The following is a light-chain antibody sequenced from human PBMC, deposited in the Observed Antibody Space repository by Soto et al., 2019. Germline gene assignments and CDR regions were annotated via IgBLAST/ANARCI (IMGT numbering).Light chain of an antibody. CDR3: QQYNNWPRLT. J-gene: IGKJ4*01. V-gene: IGKV3-15*01. Sequence: EIVMTQSPATLSVSPGERATLSCRASQSVSSNLAWYQQKPGQTPRLRIYGASTRATGITARFSGSGSGTEFTLTISSLQSEDFAVYYCQQYNNWPRLTFGGGTKVEIK. CDR2: GAS. CDR1: QSVSSN.